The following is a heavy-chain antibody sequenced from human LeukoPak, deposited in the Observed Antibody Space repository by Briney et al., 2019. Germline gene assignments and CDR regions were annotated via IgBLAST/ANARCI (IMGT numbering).Heavy chain of an antibody. CDR2: ISSSSSYI. CDR1: GFTFGSNW. Sequence: SGGSLRLSCAASGFTFGSNWMNWVRQAPGKGLEWVSSISSSSSYIYYADSVKGRFTISRDNAKNSLYLQMNSLRAEDTAVYYCARVISSGSYRPGRNWFDPWGQGTLSPSPQ. V-gene: IGHV3-21*01. CDR3: ARVISSGSYRPGRNWFDP. J-gene: IGHJ5*02. D-gene: IGHD1-26*01.